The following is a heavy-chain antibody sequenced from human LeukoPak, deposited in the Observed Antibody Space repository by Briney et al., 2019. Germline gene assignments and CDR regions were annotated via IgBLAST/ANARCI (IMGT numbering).Heavy chain of an antibody. CDR1: GFTFSSHW. CDR2: IKHDGSQK. V-gene: IGHV3-7*01. J-gene: IGHJ4*02. Sequence: PGGSLRLSCAASGFTFSSHWMGCVRQTPGKGLEWVANIKHDGSQKSYVDSVKGRFTISRDNANNSLYLQMNSLRAEDMAVYYCTKDEVWGQGTLVTVSS. CDR3: TKDEV.